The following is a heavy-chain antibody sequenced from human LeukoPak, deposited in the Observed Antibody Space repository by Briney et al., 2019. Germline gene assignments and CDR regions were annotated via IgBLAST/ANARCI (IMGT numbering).Heavy chain of an antibody. V-gene: IGHV7-4-1*02. CDR1: GYTFTNYA. Sequence: GASVKVSCKASGYTFTNYAMNWVRQAPGQGLEWMGWIDTNTGHPRYAQGFTGRFVFSLDTSVNTAYLQINSLKAEDTAVYYCAAYDYGDLWGQGTLVTVSS. CDR3: AAYDYGDL. J-gene: IGHJ5*02. CDR2: IDTNTGHP. D-gene: IGHD4-17*01.